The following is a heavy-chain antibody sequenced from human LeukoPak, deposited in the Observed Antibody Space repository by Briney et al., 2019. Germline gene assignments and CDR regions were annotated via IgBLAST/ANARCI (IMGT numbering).Heavy chain of an antibody. J-gene: IGHJ4*02. CDR1: GFTVSSYA. V-gene: IGHV3-23*01. CDR3: AKAFDYCTSTSCADFDY. D-gene: IGHD2-2*01. Sequence: GGSLRLSCAASGFTVSSYAMSWVRQAPGKGLEWVSGISGSGGITYYADSVKGRFTISRDNSKNTLYLQMNSLRAEDTAVYYCAKAFDYCTSTSCADFDYWGQGTLVTVSS. CDR2: ISGSGGIT.